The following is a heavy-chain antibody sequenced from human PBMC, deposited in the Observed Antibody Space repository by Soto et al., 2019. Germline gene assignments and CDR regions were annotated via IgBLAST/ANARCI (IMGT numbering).Heavy chain of an antibody. CDR3: ARVSRWDDNNCD. D-gene: IGHD1-1*01. J-gene: IGHJ4*02. CDR1: GFTFSSYS. CDR2: IGTSSSTI. V-gene: IGHV3-48*02. Sequence: EAQLVESGGGLVQPGGSLRLSCAASGFTFSSYSMKWVRQAPGKGLEWVSCIGTSSSTIYYADSVKGRFTISRDNAKNSLYLQMNSLRDEDTAVYYCARVSRWDDNNCDWGQGTLVTVSS.